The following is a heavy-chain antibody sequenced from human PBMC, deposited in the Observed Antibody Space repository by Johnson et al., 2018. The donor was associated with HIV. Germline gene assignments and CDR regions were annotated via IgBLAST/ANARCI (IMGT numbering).Heavy chain of an antibody. CDR1: GFTFSSYP. CDR3: ARDPSYDMAHTDGFDI. CDR2: ISYNGDKN. V-gene: IGHV3-30*04. D-gene: IGHD3-22*01. J-gene: IGHJ3*02. Sequence: QMLLVESGGGVVQPGGSLRLSCAASGFTFSSYPMHWVRQAPGRGLEWVAFISYNGDKNYYADSVKGRFTISRDNSKDTLYLQMNSLRAEDTAVYYCARDPSYDMAHTDGFDIWGQGTMVTVSS.